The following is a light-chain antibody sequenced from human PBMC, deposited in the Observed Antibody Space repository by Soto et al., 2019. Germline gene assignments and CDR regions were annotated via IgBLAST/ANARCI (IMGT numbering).Light chain of an antibody. Sequence: EVVLTQSPATLSVSAGGTVTLSCRASQSVRTNVAWYQQTPGQAPRLLVYGASTRATGVPARFTGSGSGIEFSLTISSLLSEDSAFYYCQQYFNWPLTWTFGPGTKV. CDR1: QSVRTN. J-gene: IGKJ1*01. CDR3: QQYFNWPLTWT. V-gene: IGKV3-15*01. CDR2: GAS.